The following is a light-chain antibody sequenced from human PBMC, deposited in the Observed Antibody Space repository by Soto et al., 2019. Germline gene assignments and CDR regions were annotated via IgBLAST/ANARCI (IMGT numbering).Light chain of an antibody. J-gene: IGKJ1*01. Sequence: DIQMTQSPSSLSASVGDRVTISCRASQSIRNYVSWYQQKPGTAPKLLIRAASTLQSGVPSRFSGRGSGTDFTLTISSLQSEDFATYFCQQTDSTPQTFGQGPNVEI. CDR3: QQTDSTPQT. V-gene: IGKV1-39*01. CDR2: AAS. CDR1: QSIRNY.